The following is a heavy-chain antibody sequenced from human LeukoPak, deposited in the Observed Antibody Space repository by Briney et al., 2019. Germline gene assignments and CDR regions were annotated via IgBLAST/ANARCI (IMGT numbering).Heavy chain of an antibody. D-gene: IGHD3-3*01. CDR1: GGSFSGYY. CDR2: INHSGST. J-gene: IGHJ3*02. V-gene: IGHV4-34*01. Sequence: PSETLSLICAVYGGSFSGYYWSWIRQPPGKGLEWIGEINHSGSTNYNPSLKSRVTISVDTSKNQFSLKLSSVTAADTAVYYCARLGYYDFWSGYYLDAFDIWGQGTMVTVSS. CDR3: ARLGYYDFWSGYYLDAFDI.